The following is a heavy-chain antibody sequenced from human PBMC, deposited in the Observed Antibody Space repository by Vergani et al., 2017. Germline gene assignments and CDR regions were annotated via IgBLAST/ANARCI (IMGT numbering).Heavy chain of an antibody. CDR1: GFTFSSYA. Sequence: QVQLVESGGGVVQPGRSLRLSCAASGFTFSSYAMHWVRQAPGKGLEWVAVISYDGSNKYYADSVTGRFTISRDNSKNTLYLQMNSLRAEDTAVYYCAREGTIVFDYWGQGTLVTVSS. CDR2: ISYDGSNK. D-gene: IGHD3-22*01. V-gene: IGHV3-30*01. CDR3: AREGTIVFDY. J-gene: IGHJ4*02.